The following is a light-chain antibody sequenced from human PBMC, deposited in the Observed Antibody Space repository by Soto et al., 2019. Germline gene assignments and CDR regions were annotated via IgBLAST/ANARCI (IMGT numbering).Light chain of an antibody. CDR3: QQYDNLPPYT. V-gene: IGKV1-33*01. CDR2: DAS. CDR1: QDMSNY. Sequence: DIQMTQSPSSLSASVGDRVTITCQASQDMSNYLNWYQQKPGKAPKLLIYDASNLETGVPSRCSGSGYGTEFTFTISGLQPEDIATYYCQQYDNLPPYTFGQGTKLEIK. J-gene: IGKJ2*01.